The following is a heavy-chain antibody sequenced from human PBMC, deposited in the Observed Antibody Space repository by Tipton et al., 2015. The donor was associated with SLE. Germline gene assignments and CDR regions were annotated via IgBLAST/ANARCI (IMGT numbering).Heavy chain of an antibody. Sequence: LRLSCTVSGDSMSSSSYYWGWIRQPPGKGLEWIGSMYYSGSTYYNPALKSRVTLSVDTSRKQFSLKLTSVTAADTAVYYCARGGGSYYDYWGQGTLVTVSS. CDR1: GDSMSSSSYY. V-gene: IGHV4-39*01. J-gene: IGHJ4*02. CDR2: MYYSGST. CDR3: ARGGGSYYDY. D-gene: IGHD1-26*01.